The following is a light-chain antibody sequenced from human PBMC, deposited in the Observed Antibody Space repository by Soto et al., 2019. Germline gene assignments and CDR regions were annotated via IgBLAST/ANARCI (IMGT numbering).Light chain of an antibody. V-gene: IGKV3-20*01. CDR1: QSVSNNY. CDR3: QQYSSLWT. CDR2: GAS. Sequence: EIVLTQSPGTLSLSPGERATLSCRTSQSVSNNYLAWYQQKPGQAPRLLIYGASSRATGIPDRFSGSGSGTDFTLSISRLEPGDFAVYYCQQYSSLWTFGQGTKVDI. J-gene: IGKJ1*01.